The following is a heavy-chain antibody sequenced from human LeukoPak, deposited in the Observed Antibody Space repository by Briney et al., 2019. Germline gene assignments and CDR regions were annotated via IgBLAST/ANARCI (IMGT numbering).Heavy chain of an antibody. CDR3: AKRGLRVPAAILPFDY. D-gene: IGHD2-2*01. J-gene: IGHJ4*02. V-gene: IGHV3-23*01. CDR2: ISGSGGST. Sequence: GGSLRLSCAASGFTFSSYAMSWVRQAPGKGLEWVSAISGSGGSTYYADSAKGRFTISRDNSKNTLYLQMNSLRAEDTAVYYCAKRGLRVPAAILPFDYWGQGTLVTVSS. CDR1: GFTFSSYA.